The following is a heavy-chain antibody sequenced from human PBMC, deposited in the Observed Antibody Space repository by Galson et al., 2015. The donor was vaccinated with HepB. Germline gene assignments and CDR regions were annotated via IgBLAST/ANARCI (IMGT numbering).Heavy chain of an antibody. CDR1: GFRFSGSA. J-gene: IGHJ6*03. Sequence: SLRLSCAASGFRFSGSAVHWVRQTSGKGLEWLGLISSETNSYATVYAASVRGRFTISRDDSKNTADLQMNSLKTEDTAVYYCSHDYYYYFDVWGKGTTVTVSS. CDR3: SHDYYYYFDV. CDR2: ISSETNSYAT. V-gene: IGHV3-73*01.